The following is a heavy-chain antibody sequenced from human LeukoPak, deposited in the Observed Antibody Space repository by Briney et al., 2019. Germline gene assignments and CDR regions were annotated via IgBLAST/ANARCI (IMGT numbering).Heavy chain of an antibody. CDR3: ASSGWYEGGID. CDR2: INHSGST. D-gene: IGHD6-19*01. J-gene: IGHJ4*02. Sequence: SETLSLTCAVYGGSFSGYYWSWIRQPPGKGLEWIGEINHSGSTNYNPSLKSRVTISVDTSKTQFSLKLTSVTAADTAVYYCASSGWYEGGIDWGQGTLVTVSS. CDR1: GGSFSGYY. V-gene: IGHV4-34*01.